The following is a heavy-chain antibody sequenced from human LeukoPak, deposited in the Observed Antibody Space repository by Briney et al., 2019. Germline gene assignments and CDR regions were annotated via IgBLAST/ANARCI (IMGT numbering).Heavy chain of an antibody. J-gene: IGHJ4*02. CDR1: GFTFSNYW. Sequence: GGSLRLSCAASGFTFSNYWMHWVRQAPGKGLVWVSHINSDGINTSYADSVKGRFTISRDNAKNTLNLQMNSLRAEDTAVYYCARGRGYYFDYWGQGTLVTVSS. CDR3: ARGRGYYFDY. CDR2: INSDGINT. V-gene: IGHV3-74*01. D-gene: IGHD3-10*01.